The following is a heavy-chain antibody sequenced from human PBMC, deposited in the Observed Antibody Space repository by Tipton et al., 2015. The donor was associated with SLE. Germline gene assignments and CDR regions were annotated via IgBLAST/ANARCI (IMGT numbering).Heavy chain of an antibody. V-gene: IGHV3-53*01. CDR2: IYPGGTT. J-gene: IGHJ4*02. Sequence: GSLRLSCAASGFTVGNNYMNWVRQSPGKGLEWVSVIYPGGTTYYAESVKGRFTISRDNSRNTLSLQMNSLRAEDTAVYYCARGGRAGVVSPDYWGQGTLVTVSS. D-gene: IGHD3-3*01. CDR3: ARGGRAGVVSPDY. CDR1: GFTVGNNY.